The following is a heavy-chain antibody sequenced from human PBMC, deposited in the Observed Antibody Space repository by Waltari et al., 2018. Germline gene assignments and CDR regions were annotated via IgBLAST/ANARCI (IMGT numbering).Heavy chain of an antibody. CDR1: GASINSNYW. D-gene: IGHD2-15*01. J-gene: IGHJ4*02. CDR3: AADRGNGLYFDY. Sequence: QVQLQESGPGLVKPSGTLSPTCAVSGASINSNYWWSWVRQSPGKGLEWIGQVHHSGRTYSTPSLKSRVTISIDWSKNQFSLNLSSVNDADTAVYYCAADRGNGLYFDYWGQGTLVTVSS. CDR2: VHHSGRT. V-gene: IGHV4-4*02.